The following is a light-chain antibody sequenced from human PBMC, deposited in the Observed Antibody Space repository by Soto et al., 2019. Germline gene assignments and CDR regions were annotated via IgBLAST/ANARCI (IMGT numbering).Light chain of an antibody. V-gene: IGLV1-40*01. J-gene: IGLJ1*01. Sequence: QSVLTQAPSVSGAPGQRVTISCTGSSSNIGAGYDVHWYQQLPGTAPKLLIYSNSNRPSGVPDRFSGSKSGTSASLAITGLQAEDEADYYCQSYDMSLSGSVFGTGTKLTVL. CDR1: SSNIGAGYD. CDR2: SNS. CDR3: QSYDMSLSGSV.